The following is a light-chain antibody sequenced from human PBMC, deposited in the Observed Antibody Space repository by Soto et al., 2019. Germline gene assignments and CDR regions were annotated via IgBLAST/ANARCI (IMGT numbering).Light chain of an antibody. CDR1: SSDVGGYNY. Sequence: QSALTQPPSASGSPGQSVTISCTGTSSDVGGYNYVSWYQQHPGKAPKLMIYEVSKRPSGFPDRFSGSKSGNTASLTVSGHQAEDEADYYCSSYAGSNRGVFGGGTKLTV. CDR2: EVS. V-gene: IGLV2-8*01. J-gene: IGLJ2*01. CDR3: SSYAGSNRGV.